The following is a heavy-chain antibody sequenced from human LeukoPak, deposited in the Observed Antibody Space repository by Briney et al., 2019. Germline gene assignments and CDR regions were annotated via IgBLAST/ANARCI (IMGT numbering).Heavy chain of an antibody. CDR3: ARDRTYGSGGPEIHP. J-gene: IGHJ5*02. V-gene: IGHV3-11*06. CDR2: ISSSSSYT. D-gene: IGHD3-10*01. CDR1: GFTFSDYY. Sequence: KSGGSLRLSCAASGFTFSDYYMSWIRQAPGKGLEWVSYISSSSSYTNYADSVKGRFTISRDNSKNTLYLQMNSLRAGDTAVYYCARDRTYGSGGPEIHPWGQGTLVTVSS.